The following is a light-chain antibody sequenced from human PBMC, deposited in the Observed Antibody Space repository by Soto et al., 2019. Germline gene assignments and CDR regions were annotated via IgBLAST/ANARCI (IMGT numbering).Light chain of an antibody. CDR3: GTWDSCLSAGGV. J-gene: IGLJ3*02. CDR2: ENN. Sequence: QSVLTQPPSVSAAPGQKVTISCSGSSSNIGNNYVSWYQQLPGTAPKLLIYENNKRPSGIPDRFSGSKSGTSATLGITGLQTGDEADYYCGTWDSCLSAGGVFGGGTKLTVL. CDR1: SSNIGNNY. V-gene: IGLV1-51*02.